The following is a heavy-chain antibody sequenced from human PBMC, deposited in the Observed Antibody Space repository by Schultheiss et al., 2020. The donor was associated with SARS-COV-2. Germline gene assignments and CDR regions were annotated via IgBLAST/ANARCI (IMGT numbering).Heavy chain of an antibody. CDR3: ASLYYDFWSGYYGYNWFDP. Sequence: SETLSLTCTVSGDSINSTGYYWNWIRQPAGKGLEWIGSIYYSGSTNYNPSLKSRVTISVDTSKNQFSLKLSSVTAADTAVYYCASLYYDFWSGYYGYNWFDPWGQGTLVTVSS. D-gene: IGHD3-3*01. J-gene: IGHJ5*02. CDR1: GDSINSTGYY. V-gene: IGHV4-61*10. CDR2: IYYSGST.